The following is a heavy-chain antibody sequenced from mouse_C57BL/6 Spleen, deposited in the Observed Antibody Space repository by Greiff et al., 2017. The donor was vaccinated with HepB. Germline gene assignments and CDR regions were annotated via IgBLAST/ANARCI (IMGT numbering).Heavy chain of an antibody. V-gene: IGHV1-7*01. Sequence: VHVKQSGAELAKPGASVKLSCKASGYTFTSYWMHWVKQRPGQGLEWIGYINPSSGYTKYNQKFKDKATLTADKSSSTAYMQLSSLTYEDSAVYYCARSYGSSYWYFDVWGTGTTVTVSS. CDR1: GYTFTSYW. D-gene: IGHD1-1*01. CDR3: ARSYGSSYWYFDV. CDR2: INPSSGYT. J-gene: IGHJ1*03.